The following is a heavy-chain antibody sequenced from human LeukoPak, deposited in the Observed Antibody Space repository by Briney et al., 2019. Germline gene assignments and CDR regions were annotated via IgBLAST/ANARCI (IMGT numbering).Heavy chain of an antibody. Sequence: PSETLSLTCTVSGGSISSSSYYWGWIRQPPGKGLEWIGSIYYSGSTYYNPSLKSRVTISVDTSKNQFSLKLSSVTAADTAVYYCARVLRRVAGIDYWGQGTLVTVSS. J-gene: IGHJ4*02. CDR1: GGSISSSSYY. CDR3: ARVLRRVAGIDY. V-gene: IGHV4-39*01. D-gene: IGHD6-19*01. CDR2: IYYSGST.